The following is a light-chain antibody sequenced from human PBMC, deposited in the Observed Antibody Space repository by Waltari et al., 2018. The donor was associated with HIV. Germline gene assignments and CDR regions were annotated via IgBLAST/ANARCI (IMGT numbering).Light chain of an antibody. J-gene: IGKJ2*02. CDR3: QQCSGSCT. CDR2: GAS. V-gene: IGKV3-20*01. CDR1: QSVDDHN. Sequence: EVLLIQSPDALSLSPGDRASLSCRASQSVDDHNLAWYRQLHGQPPRLLIYGASIRAPGVSDRFSGGGSGKEFILNITRLEPEDFAVYFCQQCSGSCTFGQGT.